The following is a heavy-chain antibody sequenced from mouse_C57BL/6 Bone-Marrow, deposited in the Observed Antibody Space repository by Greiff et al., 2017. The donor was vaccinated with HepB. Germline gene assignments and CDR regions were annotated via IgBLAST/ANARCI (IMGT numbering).Heavy chain of an antibody. D-gene: IGHD2-4*01. V-gene: IGHV1-85*01. CDR3: LNGGGYDYDGGAWFAY. J-gene: IGHJ3*01. CDR2: IYPRDGST. Sequence: QVQLQQSGPELVKPGASVKLSCKASGYTFTSYDINWVKQRPGQGLEWIGWIYPRDGSTKYNEKFKGKATLTVDTSSSTAYMELHSLTSEDSAVYFCLNGGGYDYDGGAWFAYWGQGTLVTVSA. CDR1: GYTFTSYD.